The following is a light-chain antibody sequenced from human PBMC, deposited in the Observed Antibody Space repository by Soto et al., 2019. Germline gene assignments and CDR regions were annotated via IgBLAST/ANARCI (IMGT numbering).Light chain of an antibody. V-gene: IGLV2-14*01. CDR1: SSDVGGYNY. Sequence: QSALTQPASVSGSPGQSITISCTGTSSDVGGYNYVSWYQQHPGKAPKLMIYEVSNRPSGVSNRFSGSKSGNTASLTISGLQAEDEADYYCSSYTSGSTLVFGGGTNLTVL. CDR2: EVS. CDR3: SSYTSGSTLV. J-gene: IGLJ3*02.